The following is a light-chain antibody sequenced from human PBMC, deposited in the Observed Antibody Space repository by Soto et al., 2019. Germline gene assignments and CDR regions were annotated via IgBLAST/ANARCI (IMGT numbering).Light chain of an antibody. Sequence: EFVLTQSPGTLSLSPGERATLSCRASRSLANSFIAWYQQKPGQAPRLLIYDTSSRASGIPDRFSGSGSGTDFTLTISRLETEDFAVFYCQQYGTSEIIFGQGTRLEI. CDR2: DTS. CDR3: QQYGTSEII. V-gene: IGKV3-20*01. J-gene: IGKJ5*01. CDR1: RSLANSF.